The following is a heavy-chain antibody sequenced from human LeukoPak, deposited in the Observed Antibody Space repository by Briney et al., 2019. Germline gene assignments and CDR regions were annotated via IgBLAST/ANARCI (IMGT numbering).Heavy chain of an antibody. Sequence: SETLSLTCTVSGGSISSYYWSWIRQPPGKGLEGIGYIYYSGSTNYNPSLKSRVTISVDTSKNQFSLKLSSVTGADTAVYYCARHMGAVAGTYYFDYWGPGTLVTVSS. CDR1: GGSISSYY. CDR3: ARHMGAVAGTYYFDY. J-gene: IGHJ4*02. CDR2: IYYSGST. D-gene: IGHD6-19*01. V-gene: IGHV4-59*08.